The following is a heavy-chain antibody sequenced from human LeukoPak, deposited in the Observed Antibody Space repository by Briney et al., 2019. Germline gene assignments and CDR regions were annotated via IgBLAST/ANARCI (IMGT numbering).Heavy chain of an antibody. CDR3: ARADAGAPPLDY. D-gene: IGHD1-26*01. J-gene: IGHJ4*02. Sequence: GASVKVSCKASGYTFTSYGISWVRQAPGQGLEWMGWISAYNGNTNYAQKLQGRVTITRDTSASTAYMELSSLRSEDTAVYYCARADAGAPPLDYWGQGTLVTVSS. V-gene: IGHV1-18*01. CDR1: GYTFTSYG. CDR2: ISAYNGNT.